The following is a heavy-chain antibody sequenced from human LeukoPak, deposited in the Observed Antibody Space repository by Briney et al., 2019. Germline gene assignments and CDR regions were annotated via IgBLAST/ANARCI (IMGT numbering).Heavy chain of an antibody. Sequence: GGSLRLSCAASGFTFSSYSMNWVSQAPGKGLEWVSSISSSSSYIYYADSVKGRFTISRDNAKNSLYLQMNSLRAEDTAVYYCARARIAARSTTAFDYWGQGTLVTVSS. D-gene: IGHD6-6*01. CDR3: ARARIAARSTTAFDY. CDR1: GFTFSSYS. V-gene: IGHV3-21*01. J-gene: IGHJ4*02. CDR2: ISSSSSYI.